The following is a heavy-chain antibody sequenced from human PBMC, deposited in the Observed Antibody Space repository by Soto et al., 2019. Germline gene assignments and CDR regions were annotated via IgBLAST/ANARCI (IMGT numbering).Heavy chain of an antibody. CDR3: CVVKRLDQYSTSGYWFDP. CDR1: GFTFSHAW. D-gene: IGHD2-15*01. J-gene: IGHJ5*02. Sequence: EMHVVDSGGGLVKPGGSLRLSCAASGFTFSHAWMSWVRQAPGKGLEWVGRIKSKADGETKDYGAPVRGRFTISRDDAKDTLYLQMNSLRIEDTAVYYCCVVKRLDQYSTSGYWFDPWGPGTLVTVSS. CDR2: IKSKADGETK. V-gene: IGHV3-15*01.